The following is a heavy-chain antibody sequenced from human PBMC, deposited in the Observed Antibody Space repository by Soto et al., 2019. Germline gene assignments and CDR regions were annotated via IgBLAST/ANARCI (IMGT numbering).Heavy chain of an antibody. CDR1: GFTFSSYA. V-gene: IGHV3-23*01. J-gene: IGHJ4*02. CDR2: ISGSGGST. Sequence: GGSLRLSCAASGFTFSSYAMSWVRQAPGKGLEWVSAISGSGGSTYYADSVKGRFTISRDNSKNTLYLQMNSLRAEDTAVYYCAKDSVVVILEWLLSGYFDYWGQGTLVTVSS. D-gene: IGHD3-3*01. CDR3: AKDSVVVILEWLLSGYFDY.